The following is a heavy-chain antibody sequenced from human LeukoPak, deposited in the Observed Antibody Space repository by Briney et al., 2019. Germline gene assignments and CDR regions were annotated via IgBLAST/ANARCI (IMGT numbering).Heavy chain of an antibody. CDR1: GFTFSSYS. Sequence: GGSLRLSCAASGFTFSSYSMNWVRQAPGKGLEWVSSISSSSSYIYYADSVKGRFTISRDNAKNSLYLQMNSLRAEDTAVYYCATGEYCSGGSCYRYFQHWGQGTLVTVSS. V-gene: IGHV3-21*01. CDR3: ATGEYCSGGSCYRYFQH. D-gene: IGHD2-15*01. CDR2: ISSSSSYI. J-gene: IGHJ1*01.